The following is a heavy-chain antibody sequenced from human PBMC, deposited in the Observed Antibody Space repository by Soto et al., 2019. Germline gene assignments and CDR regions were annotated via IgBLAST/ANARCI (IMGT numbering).Heavy chain of an antibody. CDR2: IYYSGST. V-gene: IGHV4-31*03. Sequence: QVQLQESGPGLVKPSQTLSLTCTVSGGSISSGGYYWSWIRQHPGKGLEWIGYIYYSGSTYYNPSLKSRVTISVDTSKNQFPLKLSSVTAADTAVYYCARDHLSAKGDAFDIWGQGTMVTVSS. CDR3: ARDHLSAKGDAFDI. CDR1: GGSISSGGYY. J-gene: IGHJ3*02.